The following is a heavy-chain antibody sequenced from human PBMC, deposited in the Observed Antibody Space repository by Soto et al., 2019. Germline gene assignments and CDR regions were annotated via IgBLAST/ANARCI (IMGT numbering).Heavy chain of an antibody. CDR1: GFSLTTSGVG. Sequence: QISLNESGPTVVKPAETLTLTCPFSGFSLTTSGVGVGWIRQSSGKAPDWLALIYWDDDKRYIASLKSRLTITKDTYKNQVVLTMASVDPANTATYYCAHRILRTVFGLVTTTAIYFDFWGQGTPVVVSS. J-gene: IGHJ4*02. CDR2: IYWDDDK. V-gene: IGHV2-5*02. D-gene: IGHD3-3*01. CDR3: AHRILRTVFGLVTTTAIYFDF.